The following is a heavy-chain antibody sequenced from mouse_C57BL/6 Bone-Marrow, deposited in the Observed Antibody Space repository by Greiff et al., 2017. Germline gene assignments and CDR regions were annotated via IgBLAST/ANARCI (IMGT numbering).Heavy chain of an antibody. J-gene: IGHJ3*01. V-gene: IGHV1-64*01. CDR2: IHPNSGST. CDR1: GYTFTSYW. Sequence: VQLQQPGAELVKPGASVKLSCKASGYTFTSYWMHWVKQRPGQGLEWIGMIHPNSGSTNYNEKFKSKATLTVDKSSSTAYMQLSSLTSEDSAVYYCARSPYYYGFAYWGQGTLVTVSA. CDR3: ARSPYYYGFAY. D-gene: IGHD1-1*01.